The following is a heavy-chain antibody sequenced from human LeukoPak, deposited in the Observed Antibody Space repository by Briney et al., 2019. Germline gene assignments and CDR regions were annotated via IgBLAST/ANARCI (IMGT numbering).Heavy chain of an antibody. CDR3: ARGGYGGSSWYFDY. CDR2: INHSGST. Sequence: PSETLSLTCAVYGGSFSGYYWSWIRQPPGKGLEWIGEINHSGSTNYNPSLKSRVTISVDTSKNQFSLKLSSVTAADTAVYYCARGGYGGSSWYFDYWGQRTLVTVSS. D-gene: IGHD1-26*01. V-gene: IGHV4-34*01. J-gene: IGHJ4*02. CDR1: GGSFSGYY.